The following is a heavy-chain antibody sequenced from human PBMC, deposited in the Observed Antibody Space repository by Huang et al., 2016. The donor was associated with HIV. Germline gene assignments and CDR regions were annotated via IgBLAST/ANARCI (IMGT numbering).Heavy chain of an antibody. CDR2: MKPKSGNV. Sequence: QIQLAQSGAEVKKPGASVKVSCKASGYTFTNYDINWVRQASGQGLEWMGWMKPKSGNVGYTKKFQGRVAILRNSSINTSYLEVTSLTSEDTAVYYCARGFGINYNHEAFDVWGQGRMVTVSS. D-gene: IGHD3-10*01. J-gene: IGHJ3*01. CDR1: GYTFTNYD. CDR3: ARGFGINYNHEAFDV. V-gene: IGHV1-8*01.